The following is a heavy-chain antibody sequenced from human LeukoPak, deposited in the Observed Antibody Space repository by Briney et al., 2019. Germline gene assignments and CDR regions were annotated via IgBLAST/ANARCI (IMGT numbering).Heavy chain of an antibody. Sequence: ASVKVSCKASGYTFTSYAMHWVRQAPGQRLEWMGWINAGNGNTKYSQKFQGRVTITRDTSASTAYMELSSLRSEDTAVYYCARLGITMVRGVTRDYWGQGTLVTVSS. CDR3: ARLGITMVRGVTRDY. D-gene: IGHD3-10*01. CDR1: GYTFTSYA. V-gene: IGHV1-3*01. CDR2: INAGNGNT. J-gene: IGHJ4*02.